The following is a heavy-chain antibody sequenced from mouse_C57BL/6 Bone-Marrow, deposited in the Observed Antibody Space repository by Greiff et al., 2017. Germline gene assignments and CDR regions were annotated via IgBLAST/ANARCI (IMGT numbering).Heavy chain of an antibody. D-gene: IGHD2-1*01. J-gene: IGHJ1*03. CDR1: GFNIKNTY. CDR2: IDPANGNT. V-gene: IGHV14-3*01. Sequence: EVQLQQSVAELVRPGASVKLSCTASGFNIKNTYMHWVKQRPEQGLEWIGRIDPANGNTKYAPKFQGKATITADTSSNTAYLQLSSLTSEDTAIYYGARGGNYPHFWGTFDVWCTGTTVTVSS. CDR3: ARGGNYPHFWGTFDV.